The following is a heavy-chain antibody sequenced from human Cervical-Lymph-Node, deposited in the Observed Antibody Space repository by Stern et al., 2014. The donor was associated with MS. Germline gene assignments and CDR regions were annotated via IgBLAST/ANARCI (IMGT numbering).Heavy chain of an antibody. Sequence: QLQLQESGPGLVKPSETLSLTCTVSGGSISSYYWSWIRQPPGKGLEWIASIYYSGHTDYNPSLQGRVTLSVETSKNQISLRLSSVTAADTAVYYCARGYSSSWYGGRFFNYWGQGTLVTVSS. V-gene: IGHV4-59*01. CDR2: IYYSGHT. CDR3: ARGYSSSWYGGRFFNY. J-gene: IGHJ4*02. D-gene: IGHD6-13*01. CDR1: GGSISSYY.